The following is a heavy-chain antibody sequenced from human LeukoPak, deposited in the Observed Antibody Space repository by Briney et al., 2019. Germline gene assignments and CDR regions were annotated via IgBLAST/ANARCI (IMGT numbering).Heavy chain of an antibody. CDR1: GFTFSSYG. CDR3: ARDSGSGYYSLFDY. J-gene: IGHJ4*02. Sequence: GRPLRLSCAASGFTFSSYGMHWVRQAPGKGLEWVAVIWYDGSNKYYADSVKGRFTISRDNSKNTLYLQMNSLRAEDTAVYYCARDSGSGYYSLFDYWGQGTLVTVSS. V-gene: IGHV3-33*01. D-gene: IGHD3-22*01. CDR2: IWYDGSNK.